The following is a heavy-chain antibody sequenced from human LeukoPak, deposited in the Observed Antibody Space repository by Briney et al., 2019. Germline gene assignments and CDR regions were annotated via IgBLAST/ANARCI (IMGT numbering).Heavy chain of an antibody. CDR1: GFTVSSNY. Sequence: GGSLRLSCAASGFTVSSNYMSWVRQAPGKGLEWVSVIYSGGSTYYADSVKGRFTISRDNSKNMLYLQMNSLRAEDTAVYYCARLPAYYYGMDVWGQGTTVTVSS. CDR2: IYSGGST. J-gene: IGHJ6*02. CDR3: ARLPAYYYGMDV. V-gene: IGHV3-66*04.